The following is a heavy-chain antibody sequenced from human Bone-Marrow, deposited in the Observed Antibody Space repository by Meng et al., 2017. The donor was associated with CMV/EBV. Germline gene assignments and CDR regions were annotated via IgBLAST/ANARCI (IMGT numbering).Heavy chain of an antibody. CDR1: GFTFSSYA. J-gene: IGHJ4*02. D-gene: IGHD3-22*01. Sequence: GESLKISCAASGFTFSSYAMSWVRQAPGKGLEWVSVIYSGGSSTYYADSVKGRFTISRDNSKNTLYLQMNSLSAEDTAVYYCAKWVGYYYDSSGYLDYWGQGTLVTVSS. CDR3: AKWVGYYYDSSGYLDY. CDR2: IYSGGSST. V-gene: IGHV3-23*03.